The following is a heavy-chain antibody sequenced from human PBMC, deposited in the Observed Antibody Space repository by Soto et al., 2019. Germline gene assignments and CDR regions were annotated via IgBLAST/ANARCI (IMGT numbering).Heavy chain of an antibody. Sequence: SETLSLTCAVYGGFVSSGSYYWSWIRQPPGKGLEWIGEMSHSGGTHFNPSLKSRVTISVDTSKNQFSLKMSSVTAADTGVYYCARVLTTARSYFDYWGQGTLVTVSS. CDR3: ARVLTTARSYFDY. D-gene: IGHD4-17*01. V-gene: IGHV4-61*01. J-gene: IGHJ4*02. CDR1: GGFVSSGSYY. CDR2: MSHSGGT.